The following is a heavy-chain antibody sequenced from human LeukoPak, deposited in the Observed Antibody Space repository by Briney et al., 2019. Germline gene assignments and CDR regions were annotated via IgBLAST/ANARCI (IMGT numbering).Heavy chain of an antibody. J-gene: IGHJ4*02. CDR2: INTDGRST. Sequence: GGSLRLSCAASGFTFSRYWMHWVRQAPGKGLVWASRINTDGRSTKYADSVKGRFTISRDNVKNTLYLQMNSLRADDTAVYYCARDPSGDNYFDNWGQGTLVTVSS. V-gene: IGHV3-74*03. CDR1: GFTFSRYW. CDR3: ARDPSGDNYFDN. D-gene: IGHD4-17*01.